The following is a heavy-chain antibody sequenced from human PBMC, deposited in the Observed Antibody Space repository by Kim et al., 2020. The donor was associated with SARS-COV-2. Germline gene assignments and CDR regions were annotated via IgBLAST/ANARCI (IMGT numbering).Heavy chain of an antibody. D-gene: IGHD6-13*01. CDR2: IYYSGST. Sequence: SETLSLTCTVSGGSISSYYWSWIRQPPGKGLEWIGYIYYSGSTNYNPSLKSRVTISVDTSKNQFSLKLSSVTAADTAVYYCASYEAAGTHFDYWGQGTLVTVSS. V-gene: IGHV4-59*01. CDR1: GGSISSYY. CDR3: ASYEAAGTHFDY. J-gene: IGHJ4*02.